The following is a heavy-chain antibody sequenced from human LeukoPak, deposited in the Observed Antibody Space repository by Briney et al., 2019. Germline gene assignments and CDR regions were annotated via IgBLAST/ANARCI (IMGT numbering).Heavy chain of an antibody. CDR1: GGSFSGYY. Sequence: SETLSLTCAVYGGSFSGYYWSWIRQPPGKGLEWIGYIYYSGSTYYNPSLKSRVTISVDTSKNQFSLKLSSVTAADTAVYYCARGLRYFDWSHWYFDLWGRGTLVTVPS. D-gene: IGHD3-9*01. V-gene: IGHV4-30-4*08. J-gene: IGHJ2*01. CDR2: IYYSGST. CDR3: ARGLRYFDWSHWYFDL.